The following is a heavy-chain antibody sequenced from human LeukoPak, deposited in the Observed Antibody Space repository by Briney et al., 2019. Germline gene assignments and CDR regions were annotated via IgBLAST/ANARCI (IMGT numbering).Heavy chain of an antibody. CDR2: INHSGST. V-gene: IGHV4-34*01. Sequence: SETLSLTCTVSGGSISNYYWSWIRQPPGKGLEWIGEINHSGSTKYNPSLKSRVTISVDTSKIQFSLKLSSVTAADTAVYYCARGISDCSGGSCYSPYAFDIWGQGTMVTVSS. CDR3: ARGISDCSGGSCYSPYAFDI. CDR1: GGSISNYY. J-gene: IGHJ3*02. D-gene: IGHD2-15*01.